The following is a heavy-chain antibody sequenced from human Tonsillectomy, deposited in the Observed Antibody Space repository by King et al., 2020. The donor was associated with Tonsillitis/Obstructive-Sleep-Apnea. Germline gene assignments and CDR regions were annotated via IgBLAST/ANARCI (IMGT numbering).Heavy chain of an antibody. D-gene: IGHD3-3*01. Sequence: VQLVESGGGLVQPGGSLRLSCAASGFTFSSYAMSWVRQAPGKGLEWVSAISGSGGSTYYADSVKGRFTISRDNSKNTLYLQMNSLRAEDTAVYHCAKGEGDYDFWSGPPYYYMDVWGKGTTVTVSS. J-gene: IGHJ6*03. V-gene: IGHV3-23*04. CDR2: ISGSGGST. CDR1: GFTFSSYA. CDR3: AKGEGDYDFWSGPPYYYMDV.